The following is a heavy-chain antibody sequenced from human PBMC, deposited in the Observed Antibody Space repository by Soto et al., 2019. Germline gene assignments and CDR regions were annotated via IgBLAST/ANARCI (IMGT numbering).Heavy chain of an antibody. D-gene: IGHD5-12*01. CDR2: SNHSGST. V-gene: IGHV4-34*01. CDR1: GGSFSGYY. J-gene: IGHJ6*02. Sequence: SETLSLTFAVYGGSFSGYYWSWIRPPPGKGLEWIGESNHSGSTNYNPSLKSRVTISVDTSKNQFSLKLSSVTAADTAVYYCARMGYGDYYYGTDVWGQGTTVTVSS. CDR3: ARMGYGDYYYGTDV.